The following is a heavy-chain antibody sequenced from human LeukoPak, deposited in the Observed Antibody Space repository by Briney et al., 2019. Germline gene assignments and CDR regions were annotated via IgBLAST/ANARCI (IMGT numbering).Heavy chain of an antibody. CDR3: ARGYCSSTSCYSRDYYYMDV. J-gene: IGHJ6*03. V-gene: IGHV3-21*01. CDR2: ISSSSSYI. D-gene: IGHD2-2*01. CDR1: GFTFSTYS. Sequence: GGSLRLSCAASGFTFSTYSMNWVRQAPGKGLEWVSSISSSSSYIYYADSVKGRFTISRDNAENSLYLQMNSLRAEDTAVYYCARGYCSSTSCYSRDYYYMDVWGKGTTVTVSS.